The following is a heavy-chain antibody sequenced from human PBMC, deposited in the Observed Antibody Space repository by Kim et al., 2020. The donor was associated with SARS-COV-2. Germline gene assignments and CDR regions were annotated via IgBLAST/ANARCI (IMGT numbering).Heavy chain of an antibody. V-gene: IGHV3-33*01. CDR3: ARARGYSGYDPLHY. D-gene: IGHD5-12*01. Sequence: GGSLRLSCAASGFTFSSYGMHWVRQAPGKGLEWVAVIWYDGSNKYYADSVKGRFTISRDNSKNTLYLQMNSLRAEDTAVYYCARARGYSGYDPLHYWGQGTLVPVSS. CDR1: GFTFSSYG. J-gene: IGHJ4*02. CDR2: IWYDGSNK.